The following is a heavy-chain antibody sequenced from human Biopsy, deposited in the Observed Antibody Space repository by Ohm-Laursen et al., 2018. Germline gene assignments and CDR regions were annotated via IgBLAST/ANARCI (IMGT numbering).Heavy chain of an antibody. D-gene: IGHD6-19*01. V-gene: IGHV1-2*02. J-gene: IGHJ4*02. CDR2: ISPKSGGI. Sequence: GASVKVSCKASGFSFTGYYIHWVRQAPGQGLEWMGWISPKSGGINYAQKFQGNITMTKNTSMSTAYMEMSGLRSDDTAVYYCALQSVAQMKNFDYWGQGTLVTVSS. CDR3: ALQSVAQMKNFDY. CDR1: GFSFTGYY.